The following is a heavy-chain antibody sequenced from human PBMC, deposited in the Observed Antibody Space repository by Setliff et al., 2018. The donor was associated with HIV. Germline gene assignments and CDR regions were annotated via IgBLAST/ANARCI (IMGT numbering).Heavy chain of an antibody. CDR3: ATYGEGAPTSWFDP. Sequence: GESLKISCKTFGYTFATSWIAWVCQKPGKGLEWMGIIYPDDSDTRYSPYFEDHVYISVDKSINIAYLEWKALKAADSAMYYCATYGEGAPTSWFDPWGQGTLVTVSS. J-gene: IGHJ5*02. D-gene: IGHD3-10*01. CDR2: IYPDDSDT. V-gene: IGHV5-51*01. CDR1: GYTFATSW.